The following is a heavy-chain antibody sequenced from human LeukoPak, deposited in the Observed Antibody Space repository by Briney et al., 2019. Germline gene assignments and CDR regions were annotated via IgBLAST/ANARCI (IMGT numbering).Heavy chain of an antibody. D-gene: IGHD3-10*01. CDR3: ARDPVRRDSY. V-gene: IGHV3-74*01. CDR2: INPDGSQT. Sequence: PGGSLRLSCAASGFTFNTYWMHWVRQAPGKGLVWVSYINPDGSQTNYADSVTGRFTISRDNAKNTLYLEMNSLRAEDTALYYCARDPVRRDSYWGQGTLVTVSS. J-gene: IGHJ4*02. CDR1: GFTFNTYW.